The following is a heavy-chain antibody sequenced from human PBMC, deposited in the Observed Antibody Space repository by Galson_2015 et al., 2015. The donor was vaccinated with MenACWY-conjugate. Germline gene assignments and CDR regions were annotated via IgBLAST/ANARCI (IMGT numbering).Heavy chain of an antibody. V-gene: IGHV3-64*01. Sequence: SLRLSCVASEFTLSTSSMHWVRQAPGKGLEYVSGLGGNGDTYYANSVKDRFTISRDKSRNTMYLQMGSLRTEDTAIYYCAREASAFEIWGPGTMVTVSS. CDR3: AREASAFEI. J-gene: IGHJ3*02. CDR1: EFTLSTSS. CDR2: LGGNGDT.